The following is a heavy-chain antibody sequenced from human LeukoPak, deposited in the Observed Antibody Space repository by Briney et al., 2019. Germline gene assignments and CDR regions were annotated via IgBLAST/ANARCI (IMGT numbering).Heavy chain of an antibody. CDR1: GGSFSGYY. D-gene: IGHD2-2*01. V-gene: IGHV4-34*01. CDR3: ARTLDSVPAAHFDY. Sequence: SETLSLTCAVYGGSFSGYYWSWIRQPPGKGLEWIGEINHSGSTNYNPSLKSRVTISVDTSKNRFSLKLSSVTAADTAVYYCARTLDSVPAAHFDYWGQGTLVTVSS. J-gene: IGHJ4*02. CDR2: INHSGST.